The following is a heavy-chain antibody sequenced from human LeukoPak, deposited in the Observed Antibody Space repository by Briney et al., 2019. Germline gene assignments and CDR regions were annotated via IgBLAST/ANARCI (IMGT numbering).Heavy chain of an antibody. D-gene: IGHD1-26*01. J-gene: IGHJ2*01. V-gene: IGHV3-11*06. Sequence: GGSLRLSCAASGFTFSDYYMSWIRQAPGKGREWGSDISSSSSYTNYADSVKGRFTISRDNSKNMVYLQMNSLRAEDTAVYYCARDLLYSGSYSWYFDLWGRGTPVTVSS. CDR2: ISSSSSYT. CDR1: GFTFSDYY. CDR3: ARDLLYSGSYSWYFDL.